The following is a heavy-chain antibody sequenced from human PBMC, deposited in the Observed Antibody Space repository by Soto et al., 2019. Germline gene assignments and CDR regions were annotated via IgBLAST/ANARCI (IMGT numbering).Heavy chain of an antibody. Sequence: EVQLVESGGGLVQPGGSLRLSCAASGFTFRSYWMSWVRQAPGKWLEWVANIKQDGSEKYYGDSVKGRFTISRDNAKNSLYLQMHSLRAADTAVYYWARLDIVATGNFDYWGQGTLVTVSS. CDR1: GFTFRSYW. CDR3: ARLDIVATGNFDY. V-gene: IGHV3-7*01. D-gene: IGHD5-12*01. CDR2: IKQDGSEK. J-gene: IGHJ4*02.